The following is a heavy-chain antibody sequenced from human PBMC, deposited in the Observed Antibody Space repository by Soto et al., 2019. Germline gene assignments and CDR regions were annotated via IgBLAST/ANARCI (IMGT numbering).Heavy chain of an antibody. Sequence: QVQLVESGGGEVQPGRSLRLSCAASGFTFSSYGIHWVRQAPGKGLEWVAVISYDGSKKNYLDSVKGRFTISRDNSKNTMYLQMNSLRAEDTASYYCAKDTYYHDTSGFYVFDYWGQGTLVTVSS. V-gene: IGHV3-30*18. D-gene: IGHD3-22*01. CDR2: ISYDGSKK. J-gene: IGHJ4*02. CDR1: GFTFSSYG. CDR3: AKDTYYHDTSGFYVFDY.